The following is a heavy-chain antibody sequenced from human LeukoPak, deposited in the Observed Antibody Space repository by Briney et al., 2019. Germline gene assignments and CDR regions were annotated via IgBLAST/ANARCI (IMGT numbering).Heavy chain of an antibody. D-gene: IGHD6-19*01. J-gene: IGHJ4*02. CDR3: ARQPRSGWYIY. CDR1: GGSISSSSYY. V-gene: IGHV4-39*01. CDR2: IYYSGST. Sequence: SETLSLTCTVSGGSISSSSYYWGWIRQPPGKGLEWIGSIYYSGSTYYNPSLKSRVTISVDTSKNQFSLKLSSVTAADTAMYYCARQPRSGWYIYWGQGTLVTVSS.